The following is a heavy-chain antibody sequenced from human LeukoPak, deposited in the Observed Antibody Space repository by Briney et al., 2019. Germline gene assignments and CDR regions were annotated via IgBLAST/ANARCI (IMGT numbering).Heavy chain of an antibody. CDR3: AKATRIFFAD. Sequence: GGSLRLSCAASGFTFSDYGMHCVRQAPGRGLEWVAVISNDGTYKDYADSVKGRFTISRDSSMNTLYLQMNSLRTEDTAVYYCAKATRIFFADWGQGTLVTVSS. CDR1: GFTFSDYG. D-gene: IGHD1-14*01. V-gene: IGHV3-30*18. CDR2: ISNDGTYK. J-gene: IGHJ4*02.